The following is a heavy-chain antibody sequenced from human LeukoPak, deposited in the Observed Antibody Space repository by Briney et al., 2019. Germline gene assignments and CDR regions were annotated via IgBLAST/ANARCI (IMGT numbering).Heavy chain of an antibody. D-gene: IGHD2-15*01. Sequence: PLETLSLTCTVSGGSISSGNYYWGWIRQPPGKGLEWLGNIYYSGSTYYNPSLKSRVTISVDTSKNQFSLNLISVTAADTAVYYCARLDCSPGSCYFDYWGQGTLVTVSS. CDR2: IYYSGST. CDR3: ARLDCSPGSCYFDY. V-gene: IGHV4-39*01. CDR1: GGSISSGNYY. J-gene: IGHJ4*02.